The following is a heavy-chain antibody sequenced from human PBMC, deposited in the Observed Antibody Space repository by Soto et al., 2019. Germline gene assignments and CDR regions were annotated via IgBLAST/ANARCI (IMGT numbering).Heavy chain of an antibody. CDR1: GGSFSGYY. J-gene: IGHJ4*02. CDR2: INHSGST. D-gene: IGHD2-15*01. Sequence: QVQLQQWGAGLLKPSETLSLTCAVYGGSFSGYYWSWIRQPPGKGLAWIGEINHSGSTNYNPSLKSRVTISVDTSTKQFSLKLSSVTAADTAVYYCARGPRYCSGGSCYIDYWGQGTLVTVSS. V-gene: IGHV4-34*01. CDR3: ARGPRYCSGGSCYIDY.